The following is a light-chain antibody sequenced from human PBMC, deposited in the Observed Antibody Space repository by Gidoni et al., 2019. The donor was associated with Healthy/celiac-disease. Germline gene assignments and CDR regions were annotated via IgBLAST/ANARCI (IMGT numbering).Light chain of an antibody. V-gene: IGKV1-39*01. Sequence: DIQMTQSPSSLSASVGDRVTITCRASQSISSYLNWYQQKPGKAPKLLIYAASSLQSGVPSRFSGSGSGTDFTLTISSLQPEDFATYYCQQSYSRAVTFGQXTKVEIK. CDR1: QSISSY. CDR3: QQSYSRAVT. J-gene: IGKJ1*01. CDR2: AAS.